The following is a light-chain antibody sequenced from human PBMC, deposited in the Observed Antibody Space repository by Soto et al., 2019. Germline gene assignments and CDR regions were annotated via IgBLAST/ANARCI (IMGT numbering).Light chain of an antibody. CDR2: KAS. V-gene: IGKV1-5*03. CDR3: QQYNSYPET. Sequence: DIQMTQSPSTLSASVGDRVTITCRASQSISSWLAWYQQKPGKAPKLLIYKASSLESGVPSRFSGSGSGTEFTLTISSLQPDDFATYYCQQYNSYPETFRQGTKVDIK. CDR1: QSISSW. J-gene: IGKJ1*01.